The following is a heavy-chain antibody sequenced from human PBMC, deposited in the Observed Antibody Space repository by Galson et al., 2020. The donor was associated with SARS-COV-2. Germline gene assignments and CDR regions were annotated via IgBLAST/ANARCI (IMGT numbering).Heavy chain of an antibody. V-gene: IGHV4-38-2*02. CDR2: VSETGST. J-gene: IGHJ1*01. Sequence: SETLSLICTVSGSSISSARFWGWIRQTPGQGLEWIGSVSETGSTYYNPSLKSRVTLSLDTAKNQFSLQLSSLTVADTALYFCARAGAGPNPAQEYFQHWGQGTLVTVSS. CDR3: ARAGAGPNPAQEYFQH. CDR1: GSSISSARF. D-gene: IGHD1-26*01.